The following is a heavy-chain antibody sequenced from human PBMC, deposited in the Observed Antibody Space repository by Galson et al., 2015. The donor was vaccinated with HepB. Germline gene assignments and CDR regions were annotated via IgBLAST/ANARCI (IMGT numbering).Heavy chain of an antibody. CDR1: GFTFSSYE. Sequence: SLRLSCAASGFTFSSYEMNWVRQAPGKGLEWVSYISSSGSTIYYADSVKGRFTISRDNAKNSLYLQMNSLRAEDTAVYYCARGEGSSWFAYYYYYGMDVWGQGTTVTVSS. D-gene: IGHD6-13*01. V-gene: IGHV3-48*03. CDR2: ISSSGSTI. CDR3: ARGEGSSWFAYYYYYGMDV. J-gene: IGHJ6*02.